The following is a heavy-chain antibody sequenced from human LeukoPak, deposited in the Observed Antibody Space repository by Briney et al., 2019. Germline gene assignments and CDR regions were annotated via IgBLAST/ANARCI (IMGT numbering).Heavy chain of an antibody. Sequence: GVSLRLSCAASGFTFDDYAMHWVRQAPGKGLEWVSLISGDGGSTYYADSVKGRFTISRDNSKNSLYLQMNSLRTEDTALYYCAKDAGYCSGGSCFHPVGFFDYWGQGTPVTVSS. D-gene: IGHD2-15*01. CDR3: AKDAGYCSGGSCFHPVGFFDY. V-gene: IGHV3-43*02. CDR2: ISGDGGST. J-gene: IGHJ4*02. CDR1: GFTFDDYA.